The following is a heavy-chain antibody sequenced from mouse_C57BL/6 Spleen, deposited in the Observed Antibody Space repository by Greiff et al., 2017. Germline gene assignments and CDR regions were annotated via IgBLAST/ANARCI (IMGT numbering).Heavy chain of an antibody. D-gene: IGHD3-2*02. V-gene: IGHV3-6*01. CDR1: GYSITSGYY. CDR3: ARGDSSGYDY. CDR2: ISYDGSN. J-gene: IGHJ2*01. Sequence: EVKLVESGPGLVKPSQSLSLTCSVTGYSITSGYYWNWIRQFPGNKLEWMGYISYDGSNNYNPSLKNRISITRDTSKNQFFLKLNSVTTEDTATYYCARGDSSGYDYWGQGTTLTVSS.